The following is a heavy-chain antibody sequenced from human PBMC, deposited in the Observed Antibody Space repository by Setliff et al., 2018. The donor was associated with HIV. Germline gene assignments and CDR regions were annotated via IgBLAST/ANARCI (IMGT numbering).Heavy chain of an antibody. Sequence: ASVKVSCKASGYTFTSYGISWVRQAPGQGLEWMGWISTYKGNTKYEQKFQGRVTMTTDTSTSTAYMELRSLRPDDTAIYYCARDNYDDYSRVQMDVWGKGTTVTVSS. V-gene: IGHV1-18*04. D-gene: IGHD4-17*01. CDR2: ISTYKGNT. CDR3: ARDNYDDYSRVQMDV. J-gene: IGHJ6*04. CDR1: GYTFTSYG.